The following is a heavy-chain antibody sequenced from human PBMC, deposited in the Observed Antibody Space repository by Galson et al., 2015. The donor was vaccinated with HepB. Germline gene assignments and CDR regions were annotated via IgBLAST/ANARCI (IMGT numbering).Heavy chain of an antibody. D-gene: IGHD2-15*01. Sequence: SLRLSCAASGFTFSGHWMTWVRQAPGKGLEWVANIKQDGSEQHYLDSVKGRFTISRDNAKNSLFLQMNSLRAEDTAVYYCHILGHCVGGTCYSAGEFDYWGQGTLVTVAS. CDR3: HILGHCVGGTCYSAGEFDY. V-gene: IGHV3-7*03. J-gene: IGHJ4*02. CDR2: IKQDGSEQ. CDR1: GFTFSGHW.